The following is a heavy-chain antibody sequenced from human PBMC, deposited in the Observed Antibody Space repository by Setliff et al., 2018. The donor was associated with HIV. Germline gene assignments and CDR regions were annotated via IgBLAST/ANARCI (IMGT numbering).Heavy chain of an antibody. Sequence: SCATSGFTFNSYWMHWVRQAPGKGLVWVSRINGDGSSTTYADSVKGRFTISRDNAKKTVYLQMSSLRVEDTAVYYCARETAMLDWGQGALVTVSS. CDR1: GFTFNSYW. D-gene: IGHD5-18*01. CDR3: ARETAMLD. V-gene: IGHV3-74*03. J-gene: IGHJ4*02. CDR2: INGDGSST.